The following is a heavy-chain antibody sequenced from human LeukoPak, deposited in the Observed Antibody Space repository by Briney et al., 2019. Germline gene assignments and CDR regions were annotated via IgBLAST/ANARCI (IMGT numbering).Heavy chain of an antibody. CDR3: ARDILMVGATHYFDY. D-gene: IGHD1-26*01. J-gene: IGHJ4*02. CDR2: IHHSVSP. CDR1: GGSISSYY. Sequence: SETLSLTCTVSGGSISSYYWSWIRQPPGKGLEWIGYIHHSVSPTYNPSLKSRVTISVDTSKNQFSLKVSSVTAADTAVYCCARDILMVGATHYFDYWGQGILVTVSS. V-gene: IGHV4-59*01.